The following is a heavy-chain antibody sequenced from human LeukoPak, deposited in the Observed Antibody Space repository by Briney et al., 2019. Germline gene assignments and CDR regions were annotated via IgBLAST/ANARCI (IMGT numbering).Heavy chain of an antibody. D-gene: IGHD1-26*01. V-gene: IGHV3-7*05. CDR2: IKQDGSEK. CDR3: SAGSYFDN. J-gene: IGHJ4*02. CDR1: GSIFSSYW. Sequence: GGSLRLSCAPSGSIFSSYWMSWVRQPPGKGLEWVANIKQDGSEKWYVDSVKGRFTISRDNAKNSLFLQMNSLRAEDTAVYYCSAGSYFDNWGQGILVTVSS.